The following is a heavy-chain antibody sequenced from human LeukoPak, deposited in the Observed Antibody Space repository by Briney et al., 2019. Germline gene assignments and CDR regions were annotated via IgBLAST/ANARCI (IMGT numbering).Heavy chain of an antibody. D-gene: IGHD2-15*01. CDR2: INHSGST. V-gene: IGHV4-34*01. J-gene: IGHJ6*02. Sequence: SETLSLTCAVYGGSFSGYYWSWIRQPPGKGLEWIGEINHSGSTNYNPSLKSRVTISVDTSKNQFSLKLSSVTAADTAVYYCARAQMGCSVGSCYGRSLLYYYYGMDVWGQGTTVTVSS. CDR1: GGSFSGYY. CDR3: ARAQMGCSVGSCYGRSLLYYYYGMDV.